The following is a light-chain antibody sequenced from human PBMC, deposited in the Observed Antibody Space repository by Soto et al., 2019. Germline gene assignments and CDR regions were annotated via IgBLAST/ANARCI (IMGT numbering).Light chain of an antibody. V-gene: IGKV3-20*01. Sequence: IVLTQSPGTLSVYTGERASLSCRASQSVSSSYLAWYQQKPGQAPRLXIYGASSRATGIPDRFSGSGSGTDFTLTISRLEPEDFAVYYCQQYGSSPWTFGQVTKVDIK. CDR2: GAS. CDR3: QQYGSSPWT. J-gene: IGKJ1*01. CDR1: QSVSSSY.